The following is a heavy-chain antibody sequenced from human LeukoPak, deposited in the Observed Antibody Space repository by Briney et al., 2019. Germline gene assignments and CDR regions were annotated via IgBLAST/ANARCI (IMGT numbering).Heavy chain of an antibody. J-gene: IGHJ3*02. V-gene: IGHV1-69*05. CDR1: GGTFSSYA. CDR2: IIPIFGTA. D-gene: IGHD2-15*01. Sequence: SVKVSCKASGGTFSSYAISWVRQAPGQGLEWMGGIIPIFGTANYAQKFQGRVTMTTDASTSIVYMEMRSLRSDDTAIYFCGRSIGGDALDIWGPGTTVTVSS. CDR3: GRSIGGDALDI.